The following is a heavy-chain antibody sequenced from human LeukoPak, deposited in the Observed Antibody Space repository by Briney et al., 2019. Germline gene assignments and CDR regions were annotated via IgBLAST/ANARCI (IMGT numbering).Heavy chain of an antibody. V-gene: IGHV3-23*01. J-gene: IGHJ5*02. Sequence: GGSLRLSCAASGFTFSSYAMSWVRQAPGKGLEWVSAISGSGGSIYYADSVKGRFTISRDNSKNTLYLQMNSLRAEDTAVYYCAKDLVRRTWFDPWGQGTLVTVSS. CDR2: ISGSGGSI. D-gene: IGHD3-16*01. CDR3: AKDLVRRTWFDP. CDR1: GFTFSSYA.